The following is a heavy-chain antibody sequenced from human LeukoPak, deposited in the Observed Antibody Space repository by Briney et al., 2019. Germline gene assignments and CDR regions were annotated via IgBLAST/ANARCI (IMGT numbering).Heavy chain of an antibody. CDR2: IYSYGFT. CDR1: GFTVSNNY. D-gene: IGHD3-16*01. J-gene: IGHJ3*02. V-gene: IGHV3-53*01. CDR3: YGIRLGDGFQI. Sequence: GGSLRLSCAASGFTVSNNYMGWVRQAPGKGLEWVSVIYSYGFTSYADSVKGRFTISRDNFKDTLYLQMNSLRAEDTAVYYCYGIRLGDGFQIWGQRTMVIVSS.